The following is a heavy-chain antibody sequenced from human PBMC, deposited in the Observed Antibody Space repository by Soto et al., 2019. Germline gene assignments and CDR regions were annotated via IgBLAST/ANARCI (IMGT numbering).Heavy chain of an antibody. CDR2: ISGSGGDT. CDR1: GFTFSSYA. CDR3: AKSYSSAWPNYFDF. D-gene: IGHD3-22*01. V-gene: IGHV3-23*01. J-gene: IGHJ4*02. Sequence: GGSLRLSCAASGFTFSSYAMNWVRQAPGKGLKWVSAISGSGGDTYHADSVKGRFTVSRDNSKNPLYLQMNSLRAEDTAVYYCAKSYSSAWPNYFDFWGQGTLVTVSS.